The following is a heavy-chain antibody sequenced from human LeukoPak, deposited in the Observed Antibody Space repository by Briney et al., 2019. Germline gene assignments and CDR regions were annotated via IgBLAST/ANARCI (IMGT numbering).Heavy chain of an antibody. V-gene: IGHV3-21*01. D-gene: IGHD3-16*01. Sequence: GGSLRLSCAASGFTFTNYAMTWVRQAPGKGLEWVSSISSSSSYIYYADSVKGRFTISRDNAKNSLYLQMNSLRAEDTAVYYCARVAIGFWFDPWGQGTLVTVSS. J-gene: IGHJ5*02. CDR3: ARVAIGFWFDP. CDR2: ISSSSSYI. CDR1: GFTFTNYA.